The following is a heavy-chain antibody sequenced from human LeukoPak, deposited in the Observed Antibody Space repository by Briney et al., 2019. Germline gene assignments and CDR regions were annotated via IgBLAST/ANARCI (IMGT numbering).Heavy chain of an antibody. D-gene: IGHD6-13*01. CDR2: INHSGST. V-gene: IGHV4-34*01. J-gene: IGHJ4*02. CDR3: AREGVSSSWFDY. CDR1: GGSFSGYY. Sequence: PSETLSLTCAVYGGSFSGYYWSWIRQPPGKGLEWIGEINHSGSTNYNPSLKSRVTISVDTSKNQFSLKLSSVTAADTAVYYCAREGVSSSWFDYWGQGTLVTVSS.